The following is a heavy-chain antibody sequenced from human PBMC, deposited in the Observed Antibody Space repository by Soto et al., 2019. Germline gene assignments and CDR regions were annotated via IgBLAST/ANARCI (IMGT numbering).Heavy chain of an antibody. CDR2: IYYSGST. CDR1: GGSVSSGSYY. Sequence: KTSETLSLTCTVSGGSVSSGSYYWSWIRQPPGKGLEWIGYIYYSGSTNYNPSLKSRVTISVDTSKNQFSLKLRSVTAADTAVYYCAAWGHDSSGYYHYYYGMDVWGQGTTVTVSS. CDR3: AAWGHDSSGYYHYYYGMDV. J-gene: IGHJ6*02. V-gene: IGHV4-61*01. D-gene: IGHD3-22*01.